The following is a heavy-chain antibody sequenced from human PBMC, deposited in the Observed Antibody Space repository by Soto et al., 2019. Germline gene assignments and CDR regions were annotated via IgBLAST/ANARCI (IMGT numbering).Heavy chain of an antibody. J-gene: IGHJ4*02. V-gene: IGHV3-48*02. CDR3: ARGLYYYDSSGYWGY. Sequence: GWSLKISIAGSGFSCSSYSINLVRQAPGKGLEWVSYISSSSSTIYYADSVKGRFTISRDNAKNSLYLQMNSLRDEDTAVYYCARGLYYYDSSGYWGYWGQGP. CDR2: ISSSSSTI. D-gene: IGHD3-22*01. CDR1: GFSCSSYS.